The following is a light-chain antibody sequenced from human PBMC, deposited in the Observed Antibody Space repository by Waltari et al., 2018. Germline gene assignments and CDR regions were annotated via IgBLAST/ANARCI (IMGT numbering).Light chain of an antibody. CDR1: EYISRW. CDR3: QQYDSYPL. Sequence: DIQMTQSPSTLSASVGDRVTITCRASEYISRWLAWYQQKPGKAPKVLIYDASSMGRGVPSRFSGSGSGTEFTLTISSLQPDDSATYYCQQYDSYPLFGQGTKLEIK. V-gene: IGKV1-5*01. CDR2: DAS. J-gene: IGKJ2*01.